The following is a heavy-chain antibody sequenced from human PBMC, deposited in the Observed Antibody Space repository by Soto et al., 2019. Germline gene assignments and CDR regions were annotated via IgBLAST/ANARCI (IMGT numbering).Heavy chain of an antibody. V-gene: IGHV1-46*01. CDR1: GYTFTSYY. CDR3: ARVPAHFSSGYYKRDSSGWFDP. Sequence: ASVKVSCKASGYTFTSYYMHWVRQAPGQGLEWMGIINPSGGSTSYAQKFQGRVTMTRDTSTSTVYMELSSLRSEDTAVYYCARVPAHFSSGYYKRDSSGWFDPWGQGTLVTVSS. CDR2: INPSGGST. D-gene: IGHD3-3*01. J-gene: IGHJ5*02.